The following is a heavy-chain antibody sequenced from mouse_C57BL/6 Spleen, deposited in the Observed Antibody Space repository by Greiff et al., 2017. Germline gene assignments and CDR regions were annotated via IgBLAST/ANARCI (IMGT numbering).Heavy chain of an antibody. CDR1: GFTFSDYG. CDR2: ISSGSSTI. D-gene: IGHD2-1*01. CDR3: ATLYYGNYSY. Sequence: EVQLQESGGGLVKPGGSLKLSCAASGFTFSDYGMHWVRQAPEKGLEWVAYISSGSSTIYYADTVKGRFTISRDNAKNTLFLQMTSLRSEDTAMYYCATLYYGNYSYWGQGTTLTVSS. J-gene: IGHJ2*01. V-gene: IGHV5-17*01.